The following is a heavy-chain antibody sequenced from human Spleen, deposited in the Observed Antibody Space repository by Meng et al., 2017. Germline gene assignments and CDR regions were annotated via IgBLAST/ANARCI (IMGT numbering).Heavy chain of an antibody. CDR2: SNWNGVVT. D-gene: IGHD2-15*01. Sequence: GESLKISCTASGFTFDNYAMSWVRQAPGKGLEWVSGSNWNGVVTSYAGSVRGRFTIFRDNAKNSLYLQMNSLRAEDTALYYCAKEGCTGGSCDSGTDYWGQGTLVTVSS. CDR3: AKEGCTGGSCDSGTDY. V-gene: IGHV3-20*04. CDR1: GFTFDNYA. J-gene: IGHJ4*02.